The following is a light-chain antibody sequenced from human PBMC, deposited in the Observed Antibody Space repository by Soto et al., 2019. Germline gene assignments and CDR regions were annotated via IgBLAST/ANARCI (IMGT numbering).Light chain of an antibody. Sequence: QSVLTQPPSVSGATGQRVTISCTGSSSNIGANYDVHWYQQLPGTAPKLLIYGDTNRPSGVPDRFSGSKSGTSASLAITGLQAEDEGDYYCQSYDFSLSGNVVFGGGTKLTVL. J-gene: IGLJ2*01. CDR1: SSNIGANYD. V-gene: IGLV1-40*01. CDR2: GDT. CDR3: QSYDFSLSGNVV.